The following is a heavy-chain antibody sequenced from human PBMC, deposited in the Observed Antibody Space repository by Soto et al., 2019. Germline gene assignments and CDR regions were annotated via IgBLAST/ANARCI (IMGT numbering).Heavy chain of an antibody. Sequence: EVQLVESGGGLVKPGGSLRLSCAASGFTFSSYSMNWVRQAPGKGLEWVSSISSSSSYIYYADSVKGRFTISRDNAKNSLYLQMNSRRAEDTAVYYCARADGDYVDYWGRGTLVTVSS. CDR2: ISSSSSYI. CDR1: GFTFSSYS. V-gene: IGHV3-21*01. J-gene: IGHJ4*02. CDR3: ARADGDYVDY. D-gene: IGHD4-17*01.